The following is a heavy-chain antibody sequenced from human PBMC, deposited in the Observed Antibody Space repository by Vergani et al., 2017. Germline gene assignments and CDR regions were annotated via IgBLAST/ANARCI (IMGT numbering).Heavy chain of an antibody. J-gene: IGHJ6*03. CDR2: IIPIFGTA. CDR1: GGTFSSYA. Sequence: QVQLVQSGAEVKKPGSSVKVSCKASGGTFSSYAISWVRQAPGQGLEWMGGIIPIFGTANYAQKFKGRVTITADESTSTAYMELSSLRSEDTAVYYCARAGYSYGYHYYYYMDVWGKGTTVTVSS. D-gene: IGHD5-18*01. CDR3: ARAGYSYGYHYYYYMDV. V-gene: IGHV1-69*01.